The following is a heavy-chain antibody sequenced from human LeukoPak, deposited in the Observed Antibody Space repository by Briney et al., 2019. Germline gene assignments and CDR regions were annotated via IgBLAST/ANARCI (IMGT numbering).Heavy chain of an antibody. CDR3: AKDGAWLRFDD. CDR1: GFPFSSYG. Sequence: GGTLRLSCAGSGFPFSSYGMNWVRQAPGKGLEWVSGISPGGGPTYYADSVKGRFTISRDDSKNTLYLQMNNLRAEDTAVYYCAKDGAWLRFDDWGQGSLVTVSS. V-gene: IGHV3-23*01. J-gene: IGHJ4*02. CDR2: ISPGGGPT. D-gene: IGHD5-12*01.